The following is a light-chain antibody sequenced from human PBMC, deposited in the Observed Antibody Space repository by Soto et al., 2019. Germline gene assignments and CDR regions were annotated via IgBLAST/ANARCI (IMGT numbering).Light chain of an antibody. CDR1: SSDVGSYNL. CDR3: CSYAGSFYV. Sequence: SVLTQPSSVSGSLGQSITISCTGTSSDVGSYNLVSWYQQHPGKAPKLMIYEVSKRPSGVSNRFSGSKSGNTASLTISGLQAEDEADYYCCSYAGSFYVFGTGTKSPS. J-gene: IGLJ1*01. V-gene: IGLV2-23*02. CDR2: EVS.